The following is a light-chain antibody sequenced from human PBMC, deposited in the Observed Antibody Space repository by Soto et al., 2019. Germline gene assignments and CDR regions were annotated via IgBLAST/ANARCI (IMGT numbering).Light chain of an antibody. V-gene: IGLV2-14*01. Sequence: QSALTQPASVSGSPGQSITISCTGTSSDICGYNYVSWYQQHPGKAPKLMIYEVSNRPSGVSNRFAGSKSGNTASLTISGLQAEDEADYYCTSYTSSSTNYVFGTGTKLTVL. CDR2: EVS. CDR3: TSYTSSSTNYV. J-gene: IGLJ1*01. CDR1: SSDICGYNY.